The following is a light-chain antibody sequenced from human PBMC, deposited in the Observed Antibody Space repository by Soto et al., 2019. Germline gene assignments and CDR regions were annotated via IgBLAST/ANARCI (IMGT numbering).Light chain of an antibody. V-gene: IGKV3-20*01. Sequence: GLTQRRGNLRLSAGERGTLSCRASQTVRNNYLAWYQQKPGQAPRLLIYDASSRATGFPDRFGCGGSGTDFTFCFSSLQPEGFAVYYCQQLSRYPVTFGGGTRVEIK. CDR3: QQLSRYPVT. CDR2: DAS. J-gene: IGKJ4*01. CDR1: QTVRNNY.